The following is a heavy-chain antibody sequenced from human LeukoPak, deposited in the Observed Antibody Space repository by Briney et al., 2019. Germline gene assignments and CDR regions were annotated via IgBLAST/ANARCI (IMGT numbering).Heavy chain of an antibody. D-gene: IGHD3-16*01. CDR1: GYTFTGYY. CDR3: ARLGGRGERRPLGY. CDR2: INPNSGGT. J-gene: IGHJ4*02. V-gene: IGHV1-2*02. Sequence: ASVKVSCKASGYTFTGYYMHWVRQAPGQGLEWMGWINPNSGGTNYAQKFQGRVTMTRDTSISTAYMELSRRRPGDTAGYYCARLGGRGERRPLGYWGQGTLVTVSS.